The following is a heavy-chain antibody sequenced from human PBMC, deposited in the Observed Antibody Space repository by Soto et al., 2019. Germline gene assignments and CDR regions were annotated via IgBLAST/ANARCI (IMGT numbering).Heavy chain of an antibody. J-gene: IGHJ4*02. CDR3: ATLTDWGSDYFDY. V-gene: IGHV1-24*01. CDR1: GYTLTELS. D-gene: IGHD7-27*01. CDR2: FDPEDGEK. Sequence: ASVKVSCKVSGYTLTELSMHWVRQAPGKRLEWMGGFDPEDGEKIYAKKFQGRVTMTEDTSTDTAYLELSSLRSEDMALYYCATLTDWGSDYFDYWGQGTLVTVS.